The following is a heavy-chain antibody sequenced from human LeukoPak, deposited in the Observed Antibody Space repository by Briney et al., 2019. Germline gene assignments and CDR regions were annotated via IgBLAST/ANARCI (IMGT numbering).Heavy chain of an antibody. Sequence: GGSLRPSCAASGFTFSSYAMSWVRQAPGKGLEWVSAISGSGGSTYYADSVKGRFTISRDNSKNTLYLQMNSLRAEDTAVYYCAKASSIVVVPAASDYWGQGTLVTVSS. CDR1: GFTFSSYA. D-gene: IGHD2-2*01. CDR3: AKASSIVVVPAASDY. J-gene: IGHJ4*02. CDR2: ISGSGGST. V-gene: IGHV3-23*01.